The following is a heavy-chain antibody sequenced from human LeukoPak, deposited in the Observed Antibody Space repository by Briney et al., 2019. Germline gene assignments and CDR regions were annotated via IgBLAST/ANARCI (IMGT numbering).Heavy chain of an antibody. Sequence: PGGSLRLSCAASGFTFDDYGMSWVRQAPGKGLEWVSAINWSGGSTGYADSVKGRFTISRDNAKNSLYLQMNSLRTEDTALYYCARNSSSWYPVSGSDGYDIWGQGTMVTVSS. CDR1: GFTFDDYG. V-gene: IGHV3-20*04. J-gene: IGHJ3*02. CDR2: INWSGGST. D-gene: IGHD6-13*01. CDR3: ARNSSSWYPVSGSDGYDI.